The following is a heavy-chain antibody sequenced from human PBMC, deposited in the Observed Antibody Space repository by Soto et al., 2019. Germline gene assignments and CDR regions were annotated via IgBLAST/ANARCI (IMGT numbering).Heavy chain of an antibody. CDR3: ARHLPAVAGTQAFDI. J-gene: IGHJ3*02. V-gene: IGHV1-69*08. CDR1: GDSFSSYT. Sequence: QVQLVQSGAEVGKPGSSVKVSCKASGDSFSSYTLSWMRQAPGHGLGWMGRIVPLLGTTNYAEKFQGSVTFTADKSTSTVDMERRSLRSEDTALYYCARHLPAVAGTQAFDICGQGTMVIVSS. D-gene: IGHD6-19*01. CDR2: IVPLLGTT.